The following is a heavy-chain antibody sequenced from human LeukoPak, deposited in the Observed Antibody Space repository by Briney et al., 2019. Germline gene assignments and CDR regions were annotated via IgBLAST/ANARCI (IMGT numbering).Heavy chain of an antibody. CDR2: ISSSGSTR. V-gene: IGHV3-48*03. CDR1: GFTFASYE. CDR3: ARVLTTVTTLDY. J-gene: IGHJ4*02. D-gene: IGHD4-17*01. Sequence: GGPLRLSCAASGFTFASYEMNWVRHAPGKGMEWLSYISSSGSTRHYADSVKGRFTISRDNAKNSLYLQMNSLRAEDTAVCYCARVLTTVTTLDYWGQGTLVTVSS.